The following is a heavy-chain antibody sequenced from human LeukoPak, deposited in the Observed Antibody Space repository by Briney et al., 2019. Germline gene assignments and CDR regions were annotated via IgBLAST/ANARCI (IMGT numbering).Heavy chain of an antibody. CDR2: IRSKAYGGTT. CDR3: TRHHRPMVRDEYGMDV. CDR1: GFTFGDYA. Sequence: GGSLRLSCTASGFTFGDYAMSWVRQAPGKGLEWVGFIRSKAYGGTTEYAASVKGRFTISRDDSKSIAYLQMNSLKTEDTAVYYCTRHHRPMVRDEYGMDVWGKGTTVTVSS. V-gene: IGHV3-49*04. J-gene: IGHJ6*04. D-gene: IGHD3-10*01.